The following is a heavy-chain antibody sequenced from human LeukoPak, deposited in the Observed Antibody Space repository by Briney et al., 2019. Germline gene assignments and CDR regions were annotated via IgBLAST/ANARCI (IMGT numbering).Heavy chain of an antibody. Sequence: GGSLRLSCVVSGVTFSSHWMSWVRQAPGKGLEWVANIKQDGSERYYVDSVKGRFTISRDNAKNSVFLQMNSLRAEDTAVYYCTTETCDYWGQGTLVTVSS. CDR2: IKQDGSER. V-gene: IGHV3-7*03. J-gene: IGHJ4*02. CDR3: TTETCDY. CDR1: GVTFSSHW.